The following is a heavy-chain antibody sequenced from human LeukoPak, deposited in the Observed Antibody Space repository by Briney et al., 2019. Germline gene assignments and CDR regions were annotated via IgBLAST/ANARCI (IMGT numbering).Heavy chain of an antibody. CDR2: IYSDNT. D-gene: IGHD4/OR15-4a*01. J-gene: IGHJ4*02. V-gene: IGHV3-53*01. Sequence: PARSLRLSCTVSGFTVSSNSMSWVRQAPGKGLEWVSFIYSDNTHYSDSVKGRFTISRENSKNTLYLQMNSLRAEDTAVYYCARRAGAYSHPYDYWGQGTLVTVSS. CDR1: GFTVSSNS. CDR3: ARRAGAYSHPYDY.